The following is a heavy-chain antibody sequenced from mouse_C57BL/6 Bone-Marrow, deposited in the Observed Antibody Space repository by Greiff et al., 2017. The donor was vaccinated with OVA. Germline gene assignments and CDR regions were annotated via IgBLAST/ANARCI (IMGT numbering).Heavy chain of an antibody. J-gene: IGHJ1*03. CDR3: ARFYDGYYDWYFDV. D-gene: IGHD2-3*01. Sequence: EVKLMESEGGLVQPGSSMKLSCTASGFTFSDYYMAWVRQVPEKGLEWVANINYDGSSTYYLDSLKSRFIISRDNAKNILYLQMSSLKSADTATYYCARFYDGYYDWYFDVWGTGTTVTVSS. CDR2: INYDGSST. V-gene: IGHV5-16*01. CDR1: GFTFSDYY.